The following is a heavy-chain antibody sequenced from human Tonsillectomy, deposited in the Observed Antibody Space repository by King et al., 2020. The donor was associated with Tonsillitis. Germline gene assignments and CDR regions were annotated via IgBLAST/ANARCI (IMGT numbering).Heavy chain of an antibody. CDR1: GFTFSSYA. D-gene: IGHD2-2*01. J-gene: IGHJ3*02. CDR2: ISGGGDST. V-gene: IGHV3-23*04. CDR3: AKSFIVVVPAAVLFGAFDI. Sequence: VQLVESGGGLVQPGGSLRLSCAASGFTFSSYAMSWVRQAPGKGLEWVSVISGGGDSTYYADSVEGRFNISRDNSKNTLYLQMNSLRAEDTAVYYCAKSFIVVVPAAVLFGAFDIWGQGTMVTVSS.